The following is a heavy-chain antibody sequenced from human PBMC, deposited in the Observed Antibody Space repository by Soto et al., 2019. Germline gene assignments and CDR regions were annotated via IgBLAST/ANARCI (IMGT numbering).Heavy chain of an antibody. CDR3: AKVGGFCRSSSCGMDV. J-gene: IGHJ6*02. CDR2: IIPNIGTP. Sequence: QVQLVQSGAEVKKPGSSAKVSCKASGGTFRRDGINWVRQAPGQGLEWMGGIIPNIGTPNYAQKFRGRITITADKSTDTVYLDLSSLKSADTAVYYCAKVGGFCRSSSCGMDVWGQGTTVIVSS. CDR1: GGTFRRDG. V-gene: IGHV1-69*06. D-gene: IGHD2-2*01.